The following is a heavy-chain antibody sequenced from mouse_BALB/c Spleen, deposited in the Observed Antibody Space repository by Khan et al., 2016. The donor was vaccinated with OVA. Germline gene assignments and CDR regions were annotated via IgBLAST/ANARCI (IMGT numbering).Heavy chain of an antibody. J-gene: IGHJ2*01. CDR3: ARTSRIKY. D-gene: IGHD1-3*01. CDR2: ISHSGST. Sequence: VQLKESGPGLVKPSQSLAPTCTVTGYSITSGYGWNRNRQFPGNKPEWMGYISHSGSTNLNPSLKSRIFCTRDTSKNQFIRQLNSVTTEDTAAYYCARTSRIKYWGQGTTLTVSS. V-gene: IGHV3-2*02. CDR1: GYSITSGYG.